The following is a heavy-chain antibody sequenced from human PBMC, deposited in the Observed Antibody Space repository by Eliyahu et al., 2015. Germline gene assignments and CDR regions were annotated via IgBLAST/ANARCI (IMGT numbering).Heavy chain of an antibody. CDR3: ASARATGTGRGYLDH. D-gene: IGHD1-1*01. J-gene: IGHJ4*02. V-gene: IGHV4-39*01. CDR1: GGSINTASYY. Sequence: QLQLQESGPGLVKPSETLSLICTVSGGSINTASYYWAWIRQPPGKGLEWIGSVXYSGNTYHYPSFKSRVTISMDTSKNQVSLKLNSVTAADTAIYYCASARATGTGRGYLDHWGQGTLVPVSS. CDR2: VXYSGNT.